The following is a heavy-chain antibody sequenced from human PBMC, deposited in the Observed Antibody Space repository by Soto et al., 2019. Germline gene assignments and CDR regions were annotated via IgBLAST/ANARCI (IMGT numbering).Heavy chain of an antibody. CDR2: LSGSGGSI. V-gene: IGHV3-23*01. CDR3: DKVSSSRYAGFFDL. J-gene: IGHJ4*02. Sequence: GGSLRLCCTASGFTFSSHAMTWVRQAPGKGLEWVSGLSGSGGSIYYADSVKGRFTISRDNSMNTLYLQMKTLRAEDTAVYYCDKVSSSRYAGFFDLWGQGT. CDR1: GFTFSSHA. D-gene: IGHD2-8*01.